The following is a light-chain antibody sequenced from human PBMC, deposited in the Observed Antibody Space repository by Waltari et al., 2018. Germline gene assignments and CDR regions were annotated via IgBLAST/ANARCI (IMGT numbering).Light chain of an antibody. V-gene: IGLV1-44*01. J-gene: IGLJ3*02. CDR2: RDD. CDR3: ASWDDRLNGHWV. Sequence: QSVLTQPPSASGAPGQRVTISCSGTYSNHGNNVVNWYQQLPGKAPKLLIYRDDQRPSGVPDRFSASKSGSSASLAIGGLQSEDEADYYCASWDDRLNGHWVFGGGTKVTVL. CDR1: YSNHGNNV.